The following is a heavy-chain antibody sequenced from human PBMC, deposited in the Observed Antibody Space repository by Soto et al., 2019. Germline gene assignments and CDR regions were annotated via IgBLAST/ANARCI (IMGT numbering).Heavy chain of an antibody. J-gene: IGHJ6*02. Sequence: SQTLSLTCAISGDSVSSNSAAWNWIRQSPSRGLEWLGRTYYRSKWYNDYVVSVKSRITINPDTSKNQFSLQLNSVTPEDTAVYYCARVSAVTTTDYYYGMDVWGQGTTVTVSS. CDR3: ARVSAVTTTDYYYGMDV. CDR2: TYYRSKWYN. CDR1: GDSVSSNSAA. V-gene: IGHV6-1*01. D-gene: IGHD4-17*01.